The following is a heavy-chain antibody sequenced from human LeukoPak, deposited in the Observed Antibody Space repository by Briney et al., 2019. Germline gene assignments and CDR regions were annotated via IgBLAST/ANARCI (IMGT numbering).Heavy chain of an antibody. J-gene: IGHJ4*02. CDR2: FYYSGST. CDR1: GGSISSNSHY. CDR3: ARGRLAAAGTPFVY. V-gene: IGHV4-39*01. Sequence: SETLSLTCTVSGGSISSNSHYWGWIRQPPGKGLEWIATFYYSGSTYYNPSLESRVTISVDTSKNQLSLKLSSVTAADTAVYYCARGRLAAAGTPFVYWGQGTLVTVSS. D-gene: IGHD6-13*01.